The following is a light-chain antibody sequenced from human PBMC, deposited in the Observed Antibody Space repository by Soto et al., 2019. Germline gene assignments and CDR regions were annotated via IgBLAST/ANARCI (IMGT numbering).Light chain of an antibody. V-gene: IGKV3-20*01. Sequence: EIVLTQSPGTLSLSPGERATLSCRASQSVSSSYFAWYQQKPGQAPSLLIYGASSRATGIPDRFSGSGSGTDVTLTISRLEPEDFAVYYCQQYGSSPQDTFGQGTKLDIK. J-gene: IGKJ2*01. CDR2: GAS. CDR3: QQYGSSPQDT. CDR1: QSVSSSY.